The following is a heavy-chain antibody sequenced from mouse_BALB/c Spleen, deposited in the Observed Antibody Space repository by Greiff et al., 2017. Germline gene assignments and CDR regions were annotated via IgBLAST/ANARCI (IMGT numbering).Heavy chain of an antibody. CDR1: GFTFSSYA. Sequence: EVKVEESGGGLVKPGGSLKLSCAASGFTFSSYAMSWVRQTPEKRLEWVATISSGGSYTYYPDSVKGRFTISRDNAKNTLYLQMSSLRSEDTAMYYCARSDYYAMDYWGQGTSVTVSS. CDR3: ARSDYYAMDY. CDR2: ISSGGSYT. V-gene: IGHV5-9-3*01. J-gene: IGHJ4*01.